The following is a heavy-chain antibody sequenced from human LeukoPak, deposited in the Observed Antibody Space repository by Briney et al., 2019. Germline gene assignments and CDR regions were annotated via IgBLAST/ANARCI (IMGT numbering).Heavy chain of an antibody. J-gene: IGHJ6*02. Sequence: GGSLRLSCAASGFTVCSSFMTWVRQAPGKGLEWVSVIFSDGTTYYTDSVKGRFTISRDNSKNTLDLQMNSLRAEDTAVYYCARAAAGRAYYHYGMDVWGQGTTVTVSS. V-gene: IGHV3-53*01. D-gene: IGHD6-13*01. CDR2: IFSDGTT. CDR3: ARAAAGRAYYHYGMDV. CDR1: GFTVCSSF.